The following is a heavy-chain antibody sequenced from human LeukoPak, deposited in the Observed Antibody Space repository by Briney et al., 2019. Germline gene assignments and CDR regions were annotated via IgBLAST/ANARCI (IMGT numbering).Heavy chain of an antibody. CDR2: ILYDGSDK. Sequence: GGSLRLSCVTSGFTFSHYSMHWVRQAAGKGLEWVALILYDGSDKYYVDSVKGRFTISRDNSKNTLYLQMNSLRAEDTAVYYCAKDKSVASAFDYWGQGTLVTVSS. V-gene: IGHV3-30-3*01. J-gene: IGHJ4*02. CDR3: AKDKSVASAFDY. CDR1: GFTFSHYS. D-gene: IGHD2-21*01.